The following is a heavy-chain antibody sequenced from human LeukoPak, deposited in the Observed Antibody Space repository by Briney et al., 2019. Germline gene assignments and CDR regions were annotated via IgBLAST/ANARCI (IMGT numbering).Heavy chain of an antibody. D-gene: IGHD2-8*01. CDR2: TSGSGGST. J-gene: IGHJ4*02. CDR3: ANTNRDDPRFSGYFDY. Sequence: GSLRLSCSASGFTFSSYAMSWVRQAPGKGLEWVSATSGSGGSTYYADSVKGRFTISRDNSKNTLYLQMNSLRAEDTAVYYCANTNRDDPRFSGYFDYWGQGTLVTVSS. CDR1: GFTFSSYA. V-gene: IGHV3-23*01.